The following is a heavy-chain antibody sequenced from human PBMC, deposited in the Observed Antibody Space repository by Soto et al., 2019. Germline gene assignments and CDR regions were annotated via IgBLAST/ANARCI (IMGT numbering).Heavy chain of an antibody. Sequence: GASVKVSCKASGYTFTSYDINWVRQATGQGLEWMGWMNPNSGNTGYAQKFQGRVTMTRNTSISTAYMELSSLRSEDTAVYYCARGRPIMITFGGVRFDPWGQGTLVTVSS. CDR1: GYTFTSYD. J-gene: IGHJ5*02. V-gene: IGHV1-8*01. D-gene: IGHD3-16*01. CDR2: MNPNSGNT. CDR3: ARGRPIMITFGGVRFDP.